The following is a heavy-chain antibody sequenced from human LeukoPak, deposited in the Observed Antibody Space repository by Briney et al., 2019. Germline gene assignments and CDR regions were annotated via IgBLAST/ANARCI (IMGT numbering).Heavy chain of an antibody. V-gene: IGHV3-21*01. CDR1: GFTFSSYS. Sequence: GGSLRLPCAASGFTFSSYSMNWVRQAPGKGLEWVSSISSSSSYIYYADSVKGRFTISGDNAKNSLYLQMNSLRAEDTAVYYCARAGSGSYDFDYWGQGTLVTISS. CDR2: ISSSSSYI. CDR3: ARAGSGSYDFDY. J-gene: IGHJ4*02. D-gene: IGHD1-26*01.